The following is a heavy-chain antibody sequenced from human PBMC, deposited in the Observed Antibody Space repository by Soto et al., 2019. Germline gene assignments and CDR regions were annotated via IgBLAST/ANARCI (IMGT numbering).Heavy chain of an antibody. CDR2: IWHDGGNK. Sequence: GGSLRLSCAASGFTFSSYGMHWVRQAPGKGLEWVAFIWHDGGNKFYAESVKGRFTISRDNSKNTLYLQMTSLSAEDTAMYYCARDGDVNTGFGKDYWGQGTLVTVST. CDR1: GFTFSSYG. V-gene: IGHV3-33*01. CDR3: ARDGDVNTGFGKDY. J-gene: IGHJ4*02. D-gene: IGHD3-16*01.